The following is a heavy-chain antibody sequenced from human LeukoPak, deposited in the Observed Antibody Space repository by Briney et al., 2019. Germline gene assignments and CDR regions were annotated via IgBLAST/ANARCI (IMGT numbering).Heavy chain of an antibody. CDR3: ERHRFGGFYYFDY. CDR1: GGSISSSSYF. D-gene: IGHD3-10*01. CDR2: IYYSGST. J-gene: IGHJ4*02. V-gene: IGHV4-39*01. Sequence: SETLSLTCTVSGGSISSSSYFWGWIRQPPGKGLEWIGSIYYSGSTYYNPSLKSRVTISVDTSKNQFSLKLTSVTASDTAVYYCERHRFGGFYYFDYWGQGTLVTVSS.